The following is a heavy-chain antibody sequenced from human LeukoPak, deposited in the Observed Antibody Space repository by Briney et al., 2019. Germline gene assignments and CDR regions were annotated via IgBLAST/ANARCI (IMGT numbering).Heavy chain of an antibody. D-gene: IGHD5-18*01. V-gene: IGHV4-30-4*01. CDR1: GVSISSGDYY. Sequence: SETLSLTCTVSGVSISSGDYYWSWIRQPPGKGLECIGYIYYSGSTYYNPSLKSRVTIAVDTSKNQFSPKLTSVTAADTAVYYCARWVGGYSYGYDYWGQGTLVTVSS. J-gene: IGHJ4*02. CDR3: ARWVGGYSYGYDY. CDR2: IYYSGST.